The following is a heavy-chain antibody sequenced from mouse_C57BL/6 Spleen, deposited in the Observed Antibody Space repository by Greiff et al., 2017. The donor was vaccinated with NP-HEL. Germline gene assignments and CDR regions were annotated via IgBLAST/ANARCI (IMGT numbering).Heavy chain of an antibody. Sequence: VQLQQSGPELVKPGASVKMSCKASGYTFTDYNMHWVKQSHGKSLEWIGYINPNNGGTSYNQKFKGKAPLTVNKSSSTAYMELRSLTSEDSAVYYCARELLRPGFAYWGQGTLVTVSA. CDR3: ARELLRPGFAY. D-gene: IGHD1-2*01. J-gene: IGHJ3*01. CDR1: GYTFTDYN. V-gene: IGHV1-22*01. CDR2: INPNNGGT.